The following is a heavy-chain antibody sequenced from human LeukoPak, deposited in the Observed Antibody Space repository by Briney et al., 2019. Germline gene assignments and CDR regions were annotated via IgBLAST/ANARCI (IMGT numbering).Heavy chain of an antibody. CDR3: ARALKYSSSWYYFDY. J-gene: IGHJ4*02. Sequence: ASVKVSCKASGYTFTGYYMHWVRQAPGQGLEWMGWINPNSGGTNYAQQLQGRVTMTTDTSTSTAYMELRSLRSDDTAVYYCARALKYSSSWYYFDYWGQGTLVTVSS. CDR1: GYTFTGYY. D-gene: IGHD6-13*01. V-gene: IGHV1-2*02. CDR2: INPNSGGT.